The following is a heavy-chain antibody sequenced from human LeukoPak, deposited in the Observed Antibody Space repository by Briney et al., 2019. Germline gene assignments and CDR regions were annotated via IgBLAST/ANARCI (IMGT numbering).Heavy chain of an antibody. CDR1: GYTFTSYD. J-gene: IGHJ4*02. CDR2: MNPNSGNT. Sequence: GASVKVSCKASGYTFTSYDINWVRQATGQGLEWMGWMNPNSGNTGYAQKFQGRVTMTRNTSISTAYMELSSLRSEDTAVYYCARGCGYSYGYCFDHWGQGTLVTVSS. V-gene: IGHV1-8*01. CDR3: ARGCGYSYGYCFDH. D-gene: IGHD5-18*01.